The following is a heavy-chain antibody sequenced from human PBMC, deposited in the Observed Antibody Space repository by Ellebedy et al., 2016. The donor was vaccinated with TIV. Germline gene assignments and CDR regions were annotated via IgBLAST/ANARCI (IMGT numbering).Heavy chain of an antibody. CDR2: MNPNSGNT. CDR1: GYTFTSYD. D-gene: IGHD3-16*01. CDR3: ARDRRDLPTFFRLDYYYGMDV. J-gene: IGHJ6*02. V-gene: IGHV1-8*01. Sequence: ASVKVSCXASGYTFTSYDINWVRQATGQGLEWMGWMNPNSGNTGYAHKFQGRVTMTTDTSTSTAYMELRSLRSDDTAVYYCARDRRDLPTFFRLDYYYGMDVWGQGTTVTVSS.